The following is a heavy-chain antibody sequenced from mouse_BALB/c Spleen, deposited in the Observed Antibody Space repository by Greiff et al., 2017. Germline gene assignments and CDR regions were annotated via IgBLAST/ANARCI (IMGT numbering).Heavy chain of an antibody. CDR1: GFTFSDYY. V-gene: IGHV5-4*02. Sequence: EVKLVESGGGLVKPGGSLKLSCAASGFTFSDYYMYWVRQTPEKRLEWVATISDGGSYTYYPDSVKGRFTISRDNAKNNLYLQMSSLKSEDTAMYYCARDLGYDDGRWFAYWGQGTLVTVSA. J-gene: IGHJ3*01. CDR2: ISDGGSYT. CDR3: ARDLGYDDGRWFAY. D-gene: IGHD2-2*01.